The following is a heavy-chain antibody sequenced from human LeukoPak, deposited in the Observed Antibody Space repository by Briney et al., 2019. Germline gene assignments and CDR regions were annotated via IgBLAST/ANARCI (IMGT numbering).Heavy chain of an antibody. D-gene: IGHD6-19*01. Sequence: GGSLRLSCAASGFTFSSYGMHWVRQAPGKGLEWVAFIRYDGSNKYYADSVKGRFTISRDNSKNTLYLQMNSLRAEDTAVYYCASWPGGWYGEDSWGQGTLVTVSS. CDR1: GFTFSSYG. CDR2: IRYDGSNK. J-gene: IGHJ4*02. V-gene: IGHV3-30*02. CDR3: ASWPGGWYGEDS.